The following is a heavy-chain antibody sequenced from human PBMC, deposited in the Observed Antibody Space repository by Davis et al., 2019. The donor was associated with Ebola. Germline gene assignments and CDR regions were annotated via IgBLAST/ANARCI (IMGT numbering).Heavy chain of an antibody. Sequence: GESLKISCAASGFTFSDYYMSWIRQAPGKGLEWVSAISGSGDSTYFADSVRGRFTISRDNSKNTLYLLMNSLRAEDTAVYYCAKLFGSSGWYYFDYWGQGTLVAVSS. CDR3: AKLFGSSGWYYFDY. J-gene: IGHJ4*02. V-gene: IGHV3-23*01. CDR2: ISGSGDST. D-gene: IGHD6-19*01. CDR1: GFTFSDYY.